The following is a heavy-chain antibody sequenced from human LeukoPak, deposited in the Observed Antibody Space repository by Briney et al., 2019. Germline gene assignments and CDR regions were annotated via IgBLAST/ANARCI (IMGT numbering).Heavy chain of an antibody. CDR2: INPNSGGT. J-gene: IGHJ5*02. Sequence: ASVKVSCKTSGYSFTDYYMHWVRQAPGQGLEWIGWINPNSGGTSSAQKFQGRVTMTRDTSISTVYMEVSWLTSDDTAIYYCARADRLHGGSYLIGPWGQRTLVTVSS. D-gene: IGHD2-21*01. CDR1: GYSFTDYY. CDR3: ARADRLHGGSYLIGP. V-gene: IGHV1-2*02.